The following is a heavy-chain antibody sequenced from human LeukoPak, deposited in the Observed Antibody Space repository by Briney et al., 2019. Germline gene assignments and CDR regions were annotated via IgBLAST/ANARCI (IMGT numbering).Heavy chain of an antibody. D-gene: IGHD3-10*01. Sequence: GGSLRLSCAASRFTFSTYAMNWVRQAPGKGLEWVSVISSSGNMYYADSVKGRFIISRDNSKNTLYLQMNSLRAEDTAVYYCAKGRRSNDYYSQSDYWGQGTLVTVSS. V-gene: IGHV3-23*01. J-gene: IGHJ4*02. CDR1: RFTFSTYA. CDR3: AKGRRSNDYYSQSDY. CDR2: ISSSGNM.